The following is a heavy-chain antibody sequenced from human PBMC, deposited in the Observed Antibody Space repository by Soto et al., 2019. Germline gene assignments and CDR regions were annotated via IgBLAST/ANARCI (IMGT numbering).Heavy chain of an antibody. CDR3: AREKDYYDSTANWYDP. Sequence: PSETLSLTCTVSGGSISSYYWSWIRQPPGKGLEWIGYIYYSGSTNYNPSLKSRVTISVDTSKNQFSLKLSSVTAADTAVYYCAREKDYYDSTANWYDPWGQGTLVTVSS. J-gene: IGHJ5*02. CDR1: GGSISSYY. CDR2: IYYSGST. V-gene: IGHV4-59*01. D-gene: IGHD3-22*01.